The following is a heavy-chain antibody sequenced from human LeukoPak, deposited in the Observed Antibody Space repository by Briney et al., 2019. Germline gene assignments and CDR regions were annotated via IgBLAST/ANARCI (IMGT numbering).Heavy chain of an antibody. CDR2: INPNSGGT. Sequence: ASVKVSCKASGYTFTGYYMHWVRQAPGQGLEWMGWINPNSGGTNYAQKFQGRVTMTRDTSISTAYMELSRLRSDDTAVYYCARVPLRWSRKYYYYYYMDVWGKGTTVTVSS. J-gene: IGHJ6*03. D-gene: IGHD4-23*01. CDR3: ARVPLRWSRKYYYYYYMDV. V-gene: IGHV1-2*02. CDR1: GYTFTGYY.